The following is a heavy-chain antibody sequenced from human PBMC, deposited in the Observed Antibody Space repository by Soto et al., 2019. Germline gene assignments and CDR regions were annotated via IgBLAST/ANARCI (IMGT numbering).Heavy chain of an antibody. J-gene: IGHJ4*02. CDR3: ARAPYCISTSCHSPLDY. V-gene: IGHV3-53*01. Sequence: EVQLVESGGGLIQPGGSLRLSCAASGFTVSSNYMSWVRQAPGKGLEWVSVIYSGGSTYYADSVKGRFTISRDNSKNTLHLQMNSLRAEDTAVYYCARAPYCISTSCHSPLDYWGQGTLVTVSS. D-gene: IGHD2-2*01. CDR1: GFTVSSNY. CDR2: IYSGGST.